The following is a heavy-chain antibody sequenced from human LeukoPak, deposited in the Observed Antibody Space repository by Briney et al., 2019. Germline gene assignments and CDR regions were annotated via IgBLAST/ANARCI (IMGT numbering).Heavy chain of an antibody. CDR2: ISGSGEST. Sequence: GGSLRLSCTASGFTFSSYAMNWVRQAPGKGLEWVSAISGSGESTYYADSVKGRFTISRDNSKNTLYLQMNSLRAEDTAVYYCAKDSYYYDSSGYSDWGQGTLVTVSS. D-gene: IGHD3-22*01. J-gene: IGHJ4*02. V-gene: IGHV3-23*01. CDR1: GFTFSSYA. CDR3: AKDSYYYDSSGYSD.